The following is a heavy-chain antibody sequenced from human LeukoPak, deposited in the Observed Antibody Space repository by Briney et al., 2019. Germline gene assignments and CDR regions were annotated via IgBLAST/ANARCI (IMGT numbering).Heavy chain of an antibody. D-gene: IGHD3-9*01. CDR3: ARESGYDILTGYNYGMDV. CDR2: IYSGGST. J-gene: IGHJ6*02. V-gene: IGHV3-66*01. CDR1: GFTVSSNY. Sequence: PGGSLRLSCAASGFTVSSNYMSWVRQAPGKGLEWLSVIYSGGSTYYADSVKGRFTISRDNSKNTLYLQMKSLRAEDTAVYYCARESGYDILTGYNYGMDVWGQGTTVTVSS.